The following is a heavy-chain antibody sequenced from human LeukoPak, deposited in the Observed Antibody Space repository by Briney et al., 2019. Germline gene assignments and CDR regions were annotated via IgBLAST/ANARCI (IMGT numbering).Heavy chain of an antibody. J-gene: IGHJ5*02. D-gene: IGHD2-2*02. CDR1: GGSISSYY. V-gene: IGHV4-59*12. CDR2: IYYSGST. CDR3: ARGRDAYCSSTSCYNNWFDP. Sequence: SETLSLTCTVSGGSISSYYWSWIRQPPGKGLEWIGYIYYSGSTNYNPSLKSRVTISVDTSKNQFSLKLSSVTAADTAVYYCARGRDAYCSSTSCYNNWFDPWGQGTLVTVSS.